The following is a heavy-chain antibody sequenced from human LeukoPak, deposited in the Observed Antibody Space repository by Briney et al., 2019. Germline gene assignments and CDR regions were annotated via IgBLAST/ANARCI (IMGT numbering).Heavy chain of an antibody. CDR1: GGSISSYY. V-gene: IGHV4-34*01. D-gene: IGHD2-15*01. CDR3: ARCSVAAARTDAFDS. CDR2: INHSGST. Sequence: SETLSLTCTVSGGSISSYYWSWIRQPPGKGLEWIGEINHSGSTNYNPSLKSRVTISVDTSKNQFSLKLSSVTAADTAVYYCARCSVAAARTDAFDSWGQGTMVTVSS. J-gene: IGHJ3*02.